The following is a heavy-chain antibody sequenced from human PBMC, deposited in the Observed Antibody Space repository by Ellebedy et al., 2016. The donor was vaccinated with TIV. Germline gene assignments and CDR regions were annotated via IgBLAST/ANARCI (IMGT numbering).Heavy chain of an antibody. J-gene: IGHJ6*02. CDR2: IYDSGRT. Sequence: SETLSLXXNVSGGSISGTYTSYYWGWIRQPPGKGLEWIGSIYDSGRTHHNPSLKSRVTISVDTSKNQFSLKLSSVTAADTAVYYCARYRSGIVVVPAHYGMDVWGQGTTVTVSS. CDR1: GGSISGTYTSYY. CDR3: ARYRSGIVVVPAHYGMDV. D-gene: IGHD2-2*01. V-gene: IGHV4-39*01.